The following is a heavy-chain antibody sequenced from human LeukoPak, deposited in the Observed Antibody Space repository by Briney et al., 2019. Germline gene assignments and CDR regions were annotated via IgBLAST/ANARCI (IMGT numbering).Heavy chain of an antibody. J-gene: IGHJ6*03. CDR2: ISAYNGNT. CDR1: GYTFTSYG. D-gene: IGHD2-15*01. Sequence: ASVKVSCKASGYTFTSYGISWVRQAPGQGLEWMGWISAYNGNTNYAQKLQGRVTMTTDTSTSTAYMELRSLRSDDTAVYYCARDQEDLIYYYYMGVWGKGTTVTVSS. CDR3: ARDQEDLIYYYYMGV. V-gene: IGHV1-18*01.